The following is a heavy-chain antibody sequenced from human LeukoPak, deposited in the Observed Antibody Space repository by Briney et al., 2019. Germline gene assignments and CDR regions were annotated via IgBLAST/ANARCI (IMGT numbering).Heavy chain of an antibody. J-gene: IGHJ6*03. CDR3: ARDESVYYDFGHYYMDV. V-gene: IGHV1-69*05. D-gene: IGHD3-3*01. CDR2: IIPIFGTA. Sequence: SVKVSCKASGGTFSSYAISWVRQAPGQGLEWMGGIIPIFGTANYAQKFQGRVTITTDESTSTAYMELSSLRSEDTAVYYCARDESVYYDFGHYYMDVWGKGTTVTVSS. CDR1: GGTFSSYA.